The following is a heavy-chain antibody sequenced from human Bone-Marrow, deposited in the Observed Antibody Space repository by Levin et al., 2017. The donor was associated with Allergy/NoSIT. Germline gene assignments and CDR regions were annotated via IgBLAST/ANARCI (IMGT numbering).Heavy chain of an antibody. CDR2: ISGSGGST. Sequence: PGGSLRLSCAASGFTFSSYAMSWVRQAPGKGLEWVSAISGSGGSTYYADSVKGRFTISRDNSKNTLYLQMDSLRAEDTAVYYCAKAGTYSSSPRENWFDPWGQGTLVTVSS. D-gene: IGHD6-13*01. CDR1: GFTFSSYA. CDR3: AKAGTYSSSPRENWFDP. J-gene: IGHJ5*02. V-gene: IGHV3-23*01.